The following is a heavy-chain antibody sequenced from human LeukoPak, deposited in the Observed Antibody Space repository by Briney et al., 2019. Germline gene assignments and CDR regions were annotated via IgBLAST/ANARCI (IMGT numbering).Heavy chain of an antibody. D-gene: IGHD6-25*01. CDR3: ARSSGTGAFSY. V-gene: IGHV4-39*02. CDR1: GDSISRSTYY. J-gene: IGHJ4*02. CDR2: VYYGRSP. Sequence: SETLSLTCTVSGDSISRSTYYWAWIRQPPGKGLEWIGSVYYGRSPYFNPSLESRATISVDTSKNHFSLKMSSVTAADTAVYYCARSSGTGAFSYWGQGTLVTVSS.